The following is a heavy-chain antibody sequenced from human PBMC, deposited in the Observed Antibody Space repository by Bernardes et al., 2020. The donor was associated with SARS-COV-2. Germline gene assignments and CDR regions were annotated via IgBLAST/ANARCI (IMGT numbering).Heavy chain of an antibody. V-gene: IGHV4-34*01. Sequence: SETLSLTCAVYGGSFSGYYWSWIRQPPGKGLEWIGEINHSGSTNYNPSLKSRVTISVDTSKNQFSLKLSSVTAADTAVYYCARGRAVVLMVYAIRPFDYWGQGTLVTVSS. CDR2: INHSGST. D-gene: IGHD2-8*01. CDR1: GGSFSGYY. J-gene: IGHJ4*02. CDR3: ARGRAVVLMVYAIRPFDY.